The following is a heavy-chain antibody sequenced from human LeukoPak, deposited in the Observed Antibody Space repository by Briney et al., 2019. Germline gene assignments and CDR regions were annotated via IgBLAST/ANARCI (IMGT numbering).Heavy chain of an antibody. CDR2: ISSSSSTI. V-gene: IGHV3-48*04. CDR1: GFTFSSYS. CDR3: AKVAYYYCLDV. J-gene: IGHJ6*02. Sequence: GGSLRLSCAASGFTFSSYSMNWVRQAPGKGLEWVSYISSSSSTIYYADSVKGRFTISRDNAKNSLYLQMNSLRAEDTAVYYCAKVAYYYCLDVWGQGTTVTVSS.